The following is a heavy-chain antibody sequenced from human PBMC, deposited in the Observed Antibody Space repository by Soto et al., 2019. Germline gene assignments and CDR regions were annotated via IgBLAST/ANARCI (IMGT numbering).Heavy chain of an antibody. D-gene: IGHD2-15*01. V-gene: IGHV4-59*01. J-gene: IGHJ4*02. CDR3: AREVKWSGYFDY. Sequence: QVQLQESGPGLVKPSETLSLTRTVSGGSIRSYYWSWIRQSPGKGLEWIGYIYYSGSTNYNPSLKSRVTISVDTSKNQFSLRLNSVTAADTAVYYCAREVKWSGYFDYWGQGALVTVSS. CDR1: GGSIRSYY. CDR2: IYYSGST.